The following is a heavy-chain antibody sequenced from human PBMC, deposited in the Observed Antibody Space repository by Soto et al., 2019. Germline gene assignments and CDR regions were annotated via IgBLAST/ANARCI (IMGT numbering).Heavy chain of an antibody. V-gene: IGHV4-31*03. D-gene: IGHD3-3*01. CDR2: IYYSGST. Sequence: PSETLSLTCTVSGGSISSGGCYWSWIRQHPGKGLEWIGYIYYSGSTYYNPSLKSRVTISVDTSKNQFSLKLSSVTAADTAVYYCAGGLLRFLEGGRWESFDYWGQGTLVTVSS. J-gene: IGHJ4*02. CDR3: AGGLLRFLEGGRWESFDY. CDR1: GGSISSGGCY.